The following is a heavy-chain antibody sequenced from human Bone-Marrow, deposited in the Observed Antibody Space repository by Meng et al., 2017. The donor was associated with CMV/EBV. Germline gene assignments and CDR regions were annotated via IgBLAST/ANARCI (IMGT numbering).Heavy chain of an antibody. CDR1: GFTFRSYW. D-gene: IGHD3-3*01. CDR3: ARDGEYYDFWSGLPDY. J-gene: IGHJ4*02. Sequence: GGSLRLSCAASGFTFRSYWMHWVRQAPGKGLVWVSRINSDGSSTSYADSVKGRFTISRDNAKNTLYLQMNSLRAEDTAVYYCARDGEYYDFWSGLPDYWGQGTLVTVSS. CDR2: INSDGSST. V-gene: IGHV3-74*01.